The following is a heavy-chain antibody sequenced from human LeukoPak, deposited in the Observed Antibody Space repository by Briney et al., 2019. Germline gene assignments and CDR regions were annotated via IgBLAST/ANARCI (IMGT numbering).Heavy chain of an antibody. D-gene: IGHD3-10*02. CDR2: IYHSGST. J-gene: IGHJ4*02. CDR3: ARGKYSSIITVSYYFDY. CDR1: GGSISSDY. V-gene: IGHV4-59*01. Sequence: SETVSLTCTVSGGSISSDYWSWIRQPPGKGLEWIGYIYHSGSTSYNTSLKSRVTISQDTSKNQFSLKLTAVTAADTAIYYCARGKYSSIITVSYYFDYWGQGTLVTVSS.